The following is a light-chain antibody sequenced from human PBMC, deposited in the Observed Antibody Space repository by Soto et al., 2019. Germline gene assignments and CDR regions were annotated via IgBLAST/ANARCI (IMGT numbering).Light chain of an antibody. J-gene: IGKJ1*01. CDR1: QSVRNDY. CDR2: GAS. V-gene: IGKV3-20*01. Sequence: EVVLTQFPGTLPVSLGERATLSCRASQSVRNDYLAWYQQKRGQAPRLLIHGASTRATGIPDRFSGSQSGTHFILNISRVEPGDVEMYFCQQYGSLPETFGQGTKVEIK. CDR3: QQYGSLPET.